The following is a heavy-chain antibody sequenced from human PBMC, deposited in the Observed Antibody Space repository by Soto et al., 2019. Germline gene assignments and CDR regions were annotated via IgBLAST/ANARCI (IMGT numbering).Heavy chain of an antibody. CDR3: AHRPANWGGDNWFDP. D-gene: IGHD7-27*01. J-gene: IGHJ5*02. V-gene: IGHV2-5*02. CDR1: GFSLSTSGVG. Sequence: QITLKESGPTLVKPTQTLTLTCTFSGFSLSTSGVGVGWIRQPPGKALEWLALIYWDDDKRYSPSLKSRLTITTDTSKNQAVLTMTNMDPVDTATYYCAHRPANWGGDNWFDPWGQGTLVTVSS. CDR2: IYWDDDK.